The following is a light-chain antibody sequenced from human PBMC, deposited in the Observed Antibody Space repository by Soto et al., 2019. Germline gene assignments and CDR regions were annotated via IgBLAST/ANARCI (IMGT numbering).Light chain of an antibody. CDR3: LSFDSSLSVV. V-gene: IGLV1-40*01. CDR1: SSNIGAGYD. Sequence: QSVLTQPPSVSGAPGPRVTISCTGSSSNIGAGYDVHWYQQLPGRAPKLLIYGHTNRPSGVPDRFSGSKSGTSASLAITGLQAEDEADYYCLSFDSSLSVVFGGGTKVTVL. CDR2: GHT. J-gene: IGLJ2*01.